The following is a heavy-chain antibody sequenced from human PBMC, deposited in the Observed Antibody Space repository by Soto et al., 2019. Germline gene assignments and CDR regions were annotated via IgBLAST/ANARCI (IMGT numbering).Heavy chain of an antibody. D-gene: IGHD3-3*01. CDR3: ARGGVVSSGRYYYYYMDV. V-gene: IGHV1-2*04. J-gene: IGHJ6*03. Sequence: ASVKVSCKASGYTFTGYYMHWVRQAPGQGLEWMGWINPNSGGTNYAQKVQGWVTMTRDTSISTAYMELSRLRSDDTAVYYCARGGVVSSGRYYYYYMDVWGKGTTVTVSS. CDR1: GYTFTGYY. CDR2: INPNSGGT.